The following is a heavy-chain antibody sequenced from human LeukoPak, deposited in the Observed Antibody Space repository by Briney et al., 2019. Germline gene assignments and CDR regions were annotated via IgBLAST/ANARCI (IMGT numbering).Heavy chain of an antibody. V-gene: IGHV3-23*01. CDR2: IGDTT. Sequence: PGGSLRLSRAASGFTFSIYAMSWVRQAPGKGLEWVSAIGDTTYYADSVEGRFTISRDNSKNTLYLQMNSLRAEDAAIYYCAKAFAFVGANFFDYWGQGTLVTVSS. CDR3: AKAFAFVGANFFDY. D-gene: IGHD1-26*01. J-gene: IGHJ4*02. CDR1: GFTFSIYA.